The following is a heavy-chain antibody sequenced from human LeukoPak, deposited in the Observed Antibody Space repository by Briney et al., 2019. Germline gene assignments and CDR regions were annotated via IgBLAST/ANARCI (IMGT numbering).Heavy chain of an antibody. J-gene: IGHJ4*02. CDR1: GGSISSSTYY. CDR2: IYDSGST. D-gene: IGHD5-12*01. Sequence: SETLSLTCTVSGGSISSSTYYWAWIRQPPGKGLEWIGSIYDSGSTYYIASLKSRVTISVDTSKNQSSLKLSSVTAADTAVYYCAATSYDGFPPDWGQGTLVTVSS. CDR3: AATSYDGFPPD. V-gene: IGHV4-39*01.